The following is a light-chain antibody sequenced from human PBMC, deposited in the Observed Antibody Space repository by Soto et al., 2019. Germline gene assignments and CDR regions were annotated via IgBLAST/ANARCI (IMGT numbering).Light chain of an antibody. V-gene: IGLV2-14*01. J-gene: IGLJ1*01. CDR3: SSYTSSSTLYV. Sequence: QSALTQPASVYGSPEHSITISCTGTSSDVGGYNYVSWYQQHPGKAPKLMIYEVSNRPSGVSNRFSGSKSGNTASLTISGLHAEDEADYYCSSYTSSSTLYVFGTGTKLTVL. CDR2: EVS. CDR1: SSDVGGYNY.